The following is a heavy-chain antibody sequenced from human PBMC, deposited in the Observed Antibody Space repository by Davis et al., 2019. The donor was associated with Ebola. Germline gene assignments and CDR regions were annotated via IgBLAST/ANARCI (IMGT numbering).Heavy chain of an antibody. Sequence: ASVKVSCKASGYTFTSYAMHWVRQAPGQRLEWMGWINAGNGNTKYSQKFQGRVTITRDTSASTAYMELSSLRSEDTAVYYCARGLGGYEAFDIWGQGTMVTVSS. V-gene: IGHV1-3*01. D-gene: IGHD5-12*01. CDR2: INAGNGNT. CDR1: GYTFTSYA. CDR3: ARGLGGYEAFDI. J-gene: IGHJ3*02.